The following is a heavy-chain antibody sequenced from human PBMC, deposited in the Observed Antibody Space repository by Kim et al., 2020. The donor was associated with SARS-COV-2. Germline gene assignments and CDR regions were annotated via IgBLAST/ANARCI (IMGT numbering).Heavy chain of an antibody. CDR1: GYTFTGYY. J-gene: IGHJ4*02. CDR2: INPNSGGT. V-gene: IGHV1-2*02. Sequence: ASVKVSCKASGYTFTGYYMHWVRQAPGQGLEWMGWINPNSGGTNYAQKFQGRVTMTRDTSISTAYMELSRLRSDDTAVHYCARASYSYGLQTPFVLMVYAHPDFDYWGQGTLVTVSS. D-gene: IGHD2-8*01. CDR3: ARASYSYGLQTPFVLMVYAHPDFDY.